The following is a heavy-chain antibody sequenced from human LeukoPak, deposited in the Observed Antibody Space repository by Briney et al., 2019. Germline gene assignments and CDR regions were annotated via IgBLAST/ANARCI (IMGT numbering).Heavy chain of an antibody. Sequence: TASETLSLTCTVSGGSISSYFWSWIRQPPGKGLEWIGYIYYSGSTNYNPSLKSRVTISVDTSKNQFSLKLSSVTAADTAVYYCASRPIPVDIFDSWGQGTLVAVSS. CDR1: GGSISSYF. J-gene: IGHJ4*02. CDR3: ASRPIPVDIFDS. V-gene: IGHV4-59*08. CDR2: IYYSGST. D-gene: IGHD6-19*01.